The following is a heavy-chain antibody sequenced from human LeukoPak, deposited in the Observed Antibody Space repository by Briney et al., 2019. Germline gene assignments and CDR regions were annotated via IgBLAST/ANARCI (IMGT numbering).Heavy chain of an antibody. J-gene: IGHJ3*02. V-gene: IGHV3-23*01. CDR3: ARDLCSGGSCYDRDAFDI. Sequence: PGGSLRLSCAASGFTFSSYAMSWVRQAPGKGLEWVSSISGSGGSTYYADSVKGRFTISRDNSKNTLYLQMNSLRAEDTAVYYCARDLCSGGSCYDRDAFDIWGQGTMVTVSS. D-gene: IGHD2-15*01. CDR2: ISGSGGST. CDR1: GFTFSSYA.